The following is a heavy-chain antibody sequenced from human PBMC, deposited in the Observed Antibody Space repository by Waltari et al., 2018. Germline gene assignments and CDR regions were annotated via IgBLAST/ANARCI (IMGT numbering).Heavy chain of an antibody. D-gene: IGHD1-1*01. J-gene: IGHJ4*02. V-gene: IGHV4-4*02. Sequence: QLQLQESGPGLVKPSGTLSLICAVSGDSMSTSDYWSWVRQPPGKGLECIGQVRGDGKTNYNPSFASRVTMSLDTSTYHFALKLTSATAADTALYYCARDRGRGLYLDTWGQGTLVTVSP. CDR3: ARDRGRGLYLDT. CDR1: GDSMSTSDY. CDR2: VRGDGKT.